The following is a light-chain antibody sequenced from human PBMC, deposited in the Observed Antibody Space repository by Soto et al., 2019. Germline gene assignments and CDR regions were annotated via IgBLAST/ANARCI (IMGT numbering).Light chain of an antibody. CDR2: AAS. Sequence: DVQMTQSPSSLSASVGDRVTITCRASQGISNYLAWYQQKPGKVPKLLIYAASTLHSGVPSRFSGSGSGTDFTLTISSLQPEDVATYYCEEYNSAPPWMFGQGTKVEIK. V-gene: IGKV1-27*01. CDR3: EEYNSAPPWM. J-gene: IGKJ1*01. CDR1: QGISNY.